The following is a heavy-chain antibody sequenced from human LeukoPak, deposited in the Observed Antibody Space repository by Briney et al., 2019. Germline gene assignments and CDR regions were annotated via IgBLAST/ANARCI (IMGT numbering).Heavy chain of an antibody. CDR2: ISSSSTYI. CDR3: ARDSYYSSCYYYSDY. J-gene: IGHJ4*02. CDR1: GFIFSSYT. Sequence: GGSLRLSCVPSGFIFSSYTMSWRRQAPGKGLEWVSSISSSSTYIYYADSVKGRFTISRDNAKNSLYLQMNSLRAEDTAVYCCARDSYYSSCYYYSDYWGQGTLVTVSS. V-gene: IGHV3-21*01. D-gene: IGHD3-22*01.